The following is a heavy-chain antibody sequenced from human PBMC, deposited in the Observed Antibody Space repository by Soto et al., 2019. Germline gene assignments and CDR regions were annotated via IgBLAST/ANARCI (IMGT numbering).Heavy chain of an antibody. Sequence: QVTLKESGPVLVKPTETLTLTCTVSGFSLSNARMGVSWIRQPPGKALEWLAHIFSNDEKSYSTSLKSRLTISKDTSKSQVVLTMTNMDPVDTATYYCARIPRRFMTTVTDAYYYGMDVWGQGTTVTVSS. D-gene: IGHD4-4*01. V-gene: IGHV2-26*01. CDR2: IFSNDEK. CDR1: GFSLSNARMG. CDR3: ARIPRRFMTTVTDAYYYGMDV. J-gene: IGHJ6*02.